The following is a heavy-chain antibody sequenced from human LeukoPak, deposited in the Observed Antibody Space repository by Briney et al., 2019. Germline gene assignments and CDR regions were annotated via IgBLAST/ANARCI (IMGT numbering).Heavy chain of an antibody. CDR3: AASYSTSWPEMDY. J-gene: IGHJ4*02. V-gene: IGHV4-61*05. D-gene: IGHD6-13*01. CDR1: GGSISSTSYY. CDR2: IYYSGST. Sequence: SETLSLTCTVSGGSISSTSYYWGWIRQPPGKGLEWIGSIYYSGSTKYNPSLKSRVTISVDTSKNQISLKLSSVIAADTAVYYCAASYSTSWPEMDYWGQGTLVTVSS.